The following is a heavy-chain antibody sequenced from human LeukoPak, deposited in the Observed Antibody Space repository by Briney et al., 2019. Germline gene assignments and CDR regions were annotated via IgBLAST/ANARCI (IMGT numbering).Heavy chain of an antibody. CDR3: ARGRSYYYGSGSYRGWFDP. CDR2: MNPNSGNT. CDR1: GYTFTSYD. V-gene: IGHV1-8*01. J-gene: IGHJ5*02. Sequence: ASVKVSCKASGYTFTSYDINWARQATGQGLEWMGWMNPNSGNTGYAQKFQGRVTMTRNTSISTAYMELSSLRSEDTAVYYCARGRSYYYGSGSYRGWFDPWGQGTLVTVSS. D-gene: IGHD3-10*01.